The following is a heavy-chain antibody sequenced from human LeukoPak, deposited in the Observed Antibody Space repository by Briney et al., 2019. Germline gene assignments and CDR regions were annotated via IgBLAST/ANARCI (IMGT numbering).Heavy chain of an antibody. V-gene: IGHV4-59*01. CDR1: GGSISSYY. CDR2: IYYSGST. Sequence: SETLSLTCTVSGGSISSYYGSWIRQPPGKGLEWIGYIYYSGSTKYKPSLKSRVTISVDTSKNQFSLKLSSVTAADTAVYYCARGRFLDAFDIWGQGTMVTVSS. J-gene: IGHJ3*02. CDR3: ARGRFLDAFDI. D-gene: IGHD3-3*01.